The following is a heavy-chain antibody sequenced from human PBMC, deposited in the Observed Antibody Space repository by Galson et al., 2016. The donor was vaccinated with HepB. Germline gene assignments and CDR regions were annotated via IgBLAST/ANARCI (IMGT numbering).Heavy chain of an antibody. J-gene: IGHJ4*02. CDR3: ARDRGSAAGFDY. CDR2: IYPGDSDT. CDR1: GYSFTTYW. Sequence: QSGAEVKKPGESLKISCKASGYSFTTYWIGWVRQVPGKGLEWVGIIYPGDSDTRYSPSFQGQVTISADRSISTAYLQWSSLKASDTAVYYCARDRGSAAGFDYWGQGTLVTVSS. V-gene: IGHV5-51*01. D-gene: IGHD6-13*01.